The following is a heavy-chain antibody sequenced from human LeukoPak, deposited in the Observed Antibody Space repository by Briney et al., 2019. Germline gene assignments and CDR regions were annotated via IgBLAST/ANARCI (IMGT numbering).Heavy chain of an antibody. CDR3: ASLYCSSTSCYAGVFDY. D-gene: IGHD2-2*01. J-gene: IGHJ4*02. CDR1: GYTLTSYG. Sequence: GASVKVSCKASGYTLTSYGISWVRQAPGQGLEWMGWISAYNGNTNYAQKLQGRVTMTTDTSTSTAYMELRSLRSDDTAVYYCASLYCSSTSCYAGVFDYWGQGTLVTVSS. CDR2: ISAYNGNT. V-gene: IGHV1-18*04.